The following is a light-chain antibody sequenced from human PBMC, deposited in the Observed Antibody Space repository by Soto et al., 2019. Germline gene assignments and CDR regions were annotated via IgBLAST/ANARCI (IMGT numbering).Light chain of an antibody. V-gene: IGLV1-47*01. Sequence: QSVLTQPPSASGTPGQRVTISCSGSTSNLGGNYVYWYQQLPGAAPKLLIYRNNQRPSGVPDRFSGSKSGTSASLAISGLRSEDEADYYCSSWDDSLSGVIFAGGTQLTVL. J-gene: IGLJ2*01. CDR1: TSNLGGNY. CDR2: RNN. CDR3: SSWDDSLSGVI.